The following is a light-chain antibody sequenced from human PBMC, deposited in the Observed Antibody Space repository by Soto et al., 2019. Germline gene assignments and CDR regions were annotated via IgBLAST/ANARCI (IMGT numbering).Light chain of an antibody. CDR3: QQYNSYSIT. Sequence: DIQMTQSTSTLSASVGDRVTITCRASQGISIWVFWYQQKPGKAPKLRIYKASSFESGVPSRFSGSGSGTEFPLTISSLQPADFATYYCQQYNSYSITFGQGRRPE. CDR2: KAS. V-gene: IGKV1-5*03. J-gene: IGKJ5*01. CDR1: QGISIW.